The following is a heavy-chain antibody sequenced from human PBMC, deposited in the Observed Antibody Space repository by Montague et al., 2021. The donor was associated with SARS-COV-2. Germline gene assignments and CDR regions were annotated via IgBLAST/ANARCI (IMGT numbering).Heavy chain of an antibody. D-gene: IGHD3-3*01. CDR2: INHTGSA. V-gene: IGHV4-34*01. Sequence: SETLSLTCAVYSGSFSDYYWTWIRQSPGKGLEWIGEINHTGSATYNPSLKGRATLSRDTSKNQFSLKLRSVTPADTAVYYCARGQVTISGVLIFIPAAGHLDVWGQGTSVTVSS. J-gene: IGHJ3*01. CDR1: SGSFSDYY. CDR3: ARGQVTISGVLIFIPAAGHLDV.